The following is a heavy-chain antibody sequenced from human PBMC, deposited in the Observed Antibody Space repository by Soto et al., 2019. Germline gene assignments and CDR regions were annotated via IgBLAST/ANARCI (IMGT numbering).Heavy chain of an antibody. CDR1: GYTFTSYY. CDR2: INPSGGST. J-gene: IGHJ4*02. CDR3: ARDHTPGYYGSGSYDY. Sequence: QVQLVQSGAEVKKPGASVKVSCKASGYTFTSYYMHWVRQAPGQGLEWMGIINPSGGSTSYAQKFQGRVNITRDTSTSTVYMELSSLRSEDTAVYYCARDHTPGYYGSGSYDYWGQGTLVTVSS. D-gene: IGHD3-10*01. V-gene: IGHV1-46*01.